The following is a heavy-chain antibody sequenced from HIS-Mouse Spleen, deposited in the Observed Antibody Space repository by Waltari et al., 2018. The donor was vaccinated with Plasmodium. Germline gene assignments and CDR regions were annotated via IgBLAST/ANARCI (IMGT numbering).Heavy chain of an antibody. CDR1: GGSFSGYY. CDR2: INHSGST. V-gene: IGHV4-34*01. CDR3: ARGSAAAGPFDY. D-gene: IGHD6-13*01. J-gene: IGHJ4*02. Sequence: QVQLQQWGAGLLKPSETLSLTCAVYGGSFSGYYWSWIRQPPGKGLEWIGEINHSGSTNYKPSLKSRVTISVDSSKNQFSLKLSSVTAADTAVYYCARGSAAAGPFDYWGQGTLVTVSS.